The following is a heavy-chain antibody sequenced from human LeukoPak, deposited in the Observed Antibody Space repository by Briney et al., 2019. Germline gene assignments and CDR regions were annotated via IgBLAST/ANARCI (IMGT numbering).Heavy chain of an antibody. CDR2: VSRDGSNT. J-gene: IGHJ4*02. Sequence: GRSLRLSCAASGFTFSDYGIHWVRQAPGKGLEWVAVVSRDGSNTYFADSVKGRFTISRDNSKNTLYLQMNSLRAEDTAVYYCARGGRYCSSTSCYYLGDYWGQGTLVTVSS. V-gene: IGHV3-33*01. CDR3: ARGGRYCSSTSCYYLGDY. D-gene: IGHD2-2*01. CDR1: GFTFSDYG.